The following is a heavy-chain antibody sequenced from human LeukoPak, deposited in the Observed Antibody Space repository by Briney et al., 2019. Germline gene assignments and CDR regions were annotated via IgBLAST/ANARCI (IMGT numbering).Heavy chain of an antibody. J-gene: IGHJ4*02. CDR2: ISGSGGST. D-gene: IGHD2-15*01. V-gene: IGHV3-23*01. Sequence: GGSLRLSCAASGFTFSSYAMHWVRQAPGKGLEWVSAISGSGGSTYYADSVKGRFTISRDNSKNTLYLQMNSLRAEDTAVYYCAKAPARDVVVVAATPFDYWGQGTLVTVSS. CDR1: GFTFSSYA. CDR3: AKAPARDVVVVAATPFDY.